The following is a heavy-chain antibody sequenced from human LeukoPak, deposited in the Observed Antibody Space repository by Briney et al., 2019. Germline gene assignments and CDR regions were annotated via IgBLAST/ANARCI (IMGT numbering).Heavy chain of an antibody. CDR1: GFTFSSYG. V-gene: IGHV3-30*02. D-gene: IGHD3-10*01. J-gene: IGHJ4*02. Sequence: PGGSLRLSCAASGFTFSSYGMHWVRQAPGKGLEWVAFIRYDGSNKYYADSVKGRFTISRDNSKNTLYLQMNSLRAEDTAVYYCTGPGSGSYSSVFDYWGQGTLVTVSS. CDR3: TGPGSGSYSSVFDY. CDR2: IRYDGSNK.